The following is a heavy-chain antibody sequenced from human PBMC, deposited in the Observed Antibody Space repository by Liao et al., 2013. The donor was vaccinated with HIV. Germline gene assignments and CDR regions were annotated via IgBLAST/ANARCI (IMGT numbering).Heavy chain of an antibody. CDR3: ARVRYFDWLAAFDI. V-gene: IGHV4-61*02. CDR1: GGSISSGSYY. D-gene: IGHD3-9*01. CDR2: IYTSGST. J-gene: IGHJ3*02. Sequence: QVQLQESGPGLVKPSQTLSLTCTVSGGSISSGSYYWSWIRQPAGKGLEWIGRIYTSGSTYYNPSLKSRVTISVDTSKNQFSLKLSSVTAADTAVYYCARVRYFDWLAAFDIWGQGTMVTVSS.